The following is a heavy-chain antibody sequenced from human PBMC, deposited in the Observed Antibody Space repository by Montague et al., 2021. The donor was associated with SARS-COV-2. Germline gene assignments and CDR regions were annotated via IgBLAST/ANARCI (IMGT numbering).Heavy chain of an antibody. CDR3: AKKTIEVPGSPHFDS. J-gene: IGHJ4*02. V-gene: IGHV3-23*01. D-gene: IGHD6-19*01. Sequence: SLRLSCAASGFTFSSYGMFWVRQTPGKGLEWVSAISGGGDMTYYADSVKGRFTISRDNSKNTLYLQMNTLRAEDTAVYFCAKKTIEVPGSPHFDSWGQGTLVTVSS. CDR1: GFTFSSYG. CDR2: ISGGGDMT.